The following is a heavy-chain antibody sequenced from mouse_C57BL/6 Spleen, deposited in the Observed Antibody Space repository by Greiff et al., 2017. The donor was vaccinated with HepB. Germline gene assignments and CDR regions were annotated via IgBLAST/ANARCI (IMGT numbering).Heavy chain of an antibody. Sequence: QVQLQQSGPELVKPGASVKISSKASGYAFSSTWMNWVKQRPGKGLEWIGRIYAGDGDTNYNGKFRGKATLTADKSSSTAYMQLSSLTSEDSAVYFCARSGGGTDYYAMDYWGQGTSVTVSS. D-gene: IGHD4-1*01. J-gene: IGHJ4*01. CDR3: ARSGGGTDYYAMDY. V-gene: IGHV1-82*01. CDR1: GYAFSSTW. CDR2: IYAGDGDT.